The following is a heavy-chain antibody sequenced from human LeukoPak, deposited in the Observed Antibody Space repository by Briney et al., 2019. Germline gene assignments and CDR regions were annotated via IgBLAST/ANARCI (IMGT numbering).Heavy chain of an antibody. Sequence: GGSLRLSCAASGFTFSSYEMNWVRQAPGKGLEWVSYISSSGSTIYYADSVKGRFTISRGNAKNSLYLQMNSLRAEDTAVYYCAREVELEGGVYGIAAVGAAFDIWGQGTMVTVSS. D-gene: IGHD6-13*01. CDR1: GFTFSSYE. CDR3: AREVELEGGVYGIAAVGAAFDI. V-gene: IGHV3-48*03. J-gene: IGHJ3*02. CDR2: ISSSGSTI.